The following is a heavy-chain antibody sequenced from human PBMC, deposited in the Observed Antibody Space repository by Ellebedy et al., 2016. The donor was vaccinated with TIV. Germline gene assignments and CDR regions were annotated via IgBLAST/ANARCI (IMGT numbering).Heavy chain of an antibody. Sequence: GESLKISXEVSAHTFRGYAMDWVRQAPGKGLEWVALISYDGTNKDYADSVKGRFTISRDNSKNTLYLQMNSLRAEDTAVYYCASSVPAAPWYFDLWGRGTLVTVSS. J-gene: IGHJ2*01. CDR1: AHTFRGYA. CDR2: ISYDGTNK. V-gene: IGHV3-30-3*01. CDR3: ASSVPAAPWYFDL. D-gene: IGHD2-2*01.